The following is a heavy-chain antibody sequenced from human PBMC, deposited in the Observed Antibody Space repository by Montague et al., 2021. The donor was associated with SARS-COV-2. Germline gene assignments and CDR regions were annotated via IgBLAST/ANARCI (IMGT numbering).Heavy chain of an antibody. Sequence: SETLSLTCTVSGGSISSYYWSWIRQPPGRGLQWIGYISYSGSTNYNPSLKSRVTISVDTSKNHFTLRLSSVTAADTAVYYCANSRRTQLLLGTLYYGMDVWGQGTTVTVSS. V-gene: IGHV4-59*01. J-gene: IGHJ6*02. CDR3: ANSRRTQLLLGTLYYGMDV. CDR2: ISYSGST. D-gene: IGHD2-15*01. CDR1: GGSISSYY.